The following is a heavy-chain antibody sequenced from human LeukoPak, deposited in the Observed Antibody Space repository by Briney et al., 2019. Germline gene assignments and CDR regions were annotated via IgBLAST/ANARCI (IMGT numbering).Heavy chain of an antibody. Sequence: PSETLSLTCTVSGGSISSHYWSCIRQPPGKGLEWIGYIYYSGSTNYNPSLKSRVTISVDTSRNQFSLKLSSVTAADTAVYYCARGGVRWYEAPLFDYWGQGTLVTVSS. CDR1: GGSISSHY. CDR3: ARGGVRWYEAPLFDY. D-gene: IGHD6-13*01. V-gene: IGHV4-59*11. J-gene: IGHJ4*02. CDR2: IYYSGST.